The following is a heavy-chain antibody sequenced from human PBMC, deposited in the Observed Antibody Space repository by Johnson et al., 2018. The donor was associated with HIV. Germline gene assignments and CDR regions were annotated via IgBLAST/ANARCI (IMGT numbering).Heavy chain of an antibody. D-gene: IGHD3-22*01. V-gene: IGHV3-30-3*01. J-gene: IGHJ3*02. Sequence: QVQLVESGGGVVLPGGSLRLSCAASGFTFSSYAMHWVRQAPGKGLEWLAIISYDGGDTWYADSVKGRFTISRDNSKNTLYLQMKSLRAEDTAVYYCAREGYVSSGYSDAFDIWGQGTMVTVSS. CDR1: GFTFSSYA. CDR3: AREGYVSSGYSDAFDI. CDR2: ISYDGGDT.